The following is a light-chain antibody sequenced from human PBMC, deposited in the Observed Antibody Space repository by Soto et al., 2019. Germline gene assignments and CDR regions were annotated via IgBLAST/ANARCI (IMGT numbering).Light chain of an antibody. J-gene: IGKJ4*01. CDR1: QSVSIN. CDR2: GAS. V-gene: IGKV3-15*01. Sequence: EIVMTQSPATLSVSPGERATLSCRASQSVSINLAWYQQKPGQAPRLLIYGASTRATGIPARFSGSGSGTEFTLTISGMQSEDCAVYYGQHYNNYPRTFGGGTKVEIK. CDR3: QHYNNYPRT.